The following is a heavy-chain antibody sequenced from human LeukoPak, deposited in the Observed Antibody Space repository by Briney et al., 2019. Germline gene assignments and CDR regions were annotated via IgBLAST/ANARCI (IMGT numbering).Heavy chain of an antibody. CDR2: INPSGGST. CDR1: GYTFITYY. V-gene: IGHV1-46*01. Sequence: ASVKLSCKASGYTFITYYMHWVRQAPGQGPEWMGIINPSGGSTSYAWKFQGRVTMTRDTSTSKVYMELSSLRFEDTAVYYCARGGPNDFWSGYELDYWGQGTLVTVSS. J-gene: IGHJ4*02. D-gene: IGHD3-3*01. CDR3: ARGGPNDFWSGYELDY.